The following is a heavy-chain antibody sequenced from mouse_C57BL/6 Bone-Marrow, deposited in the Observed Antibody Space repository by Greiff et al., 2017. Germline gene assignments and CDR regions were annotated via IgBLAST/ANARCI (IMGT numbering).Heavy chain of an antibody. Sequence: EVMLVESGEGLVKPGGSLKLSCAASGFTFSSYAMSWVRQTPEKRLEWVAYISSGGDYIYYADTVKGRFTISRDNARNTLYLQMSSLKSEDTAMYYCTRDRCYYYRYFDVWGTGTTVTVSS. CDR1: GFTFSSYA. CDR3: TRDRCYYYRYFDV. CDR2: ISSGGDYI. D-gene: IGHD2-1*01. V-gene: IGHV5-9-1*02. J-gene: IGHJ1*03.